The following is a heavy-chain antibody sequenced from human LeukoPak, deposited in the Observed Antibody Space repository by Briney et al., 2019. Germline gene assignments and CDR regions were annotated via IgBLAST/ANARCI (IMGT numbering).Heavy chain of an antibody. CDR3: ARSIAAAVWFDP. V-gene: IGHV4-59*12. D-gene: IGHD6-13*01. Sequence: SETLSLTCTVSGGSIGSYYWSWIRQPPGMGLEWIGYIYYSGSTNYNPSLKSRVTMPVDTSKNQFSLKLSSVTAADTAVYYCARSIAAAVWFDPWGQGTLVTVSS. CDR2: IYYSGST. CDR1: GGSIGSYY. J-gene: IGHJ5*02.